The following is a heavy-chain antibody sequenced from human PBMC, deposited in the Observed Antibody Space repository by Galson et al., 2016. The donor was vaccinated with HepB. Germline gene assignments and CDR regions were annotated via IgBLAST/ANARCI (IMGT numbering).Heavy chain of an antibody. CDR3: TRGFCSSTSCYANDY. CDR2: IRSKANSYAT. D-gene: IGHD2-2*01. J-gene: IGHJ4*02. Sequence: SLRLSCAASGFIFSGSAMHWVRQASGKGLVWLGRIRSKANSYATTYAASVKGRFTISRDDSKNTAYLQMNSLKTEDTAMYYCTRGFCSSTSCYANDYWGQGTLVTVSS. V-gene: IGHV3-73*01. CDR1: GFIFSGSA.